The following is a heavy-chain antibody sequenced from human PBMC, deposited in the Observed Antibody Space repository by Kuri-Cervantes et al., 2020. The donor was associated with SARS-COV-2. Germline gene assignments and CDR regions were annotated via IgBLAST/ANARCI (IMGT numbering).Heavy chain of an antibody. V-gene: IGHV3-23*01. Sequence: GESLKISCAASGFTFSSYAMSWVRQAPGKGLEWVSAISGSGGSTYYADSVKGRFTISRDNSKNTLYLQMNSLRADDTAVYYCAVGGEYQMLGPYLNYWGQGTLVTVSS. D-gene: IGHD3-16*01. CDR3: AVGGEYQMLGPYLNY. J-gene: IGHJ4*02. CDR1: GFTFSSYA. CDR2: ISGSGGST.